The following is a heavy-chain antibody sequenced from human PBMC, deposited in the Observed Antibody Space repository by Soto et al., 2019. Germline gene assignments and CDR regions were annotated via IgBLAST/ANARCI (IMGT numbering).Heavy chain of an antibody. CDR3: AKYQKWELRGEFDY. V-gene: IGHV3-53*02. D-gene: IGHD1-26*01. J-gene: IGHJ4*02. CDR1: GFTVSSNY. Sequence: EVQLVETGGGLIQPGGSLRLSCAASGFTVSSNYMSWVRQAPGKGLEWVSVISGSGGSTYYADSVKGRFTISRDNSKNTLYLQMNSLRAEDTAVYYCAKYQKWELRGEFDYWGQGTLVTVSS. CDR2: ISGSGGST.